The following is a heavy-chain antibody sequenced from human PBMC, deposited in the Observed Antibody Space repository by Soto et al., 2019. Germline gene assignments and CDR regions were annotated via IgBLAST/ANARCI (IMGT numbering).Heavy chain of an antibody. V-gene: IGHV4-59*01. D-gene: IGHD6-19*01. CDR2: IYYSEST. CDR3: ARAVEMYASGWYYFDY. Sequence: QVQLQESGPGLVKPSETLSLTCTVSGGSISSYYWSWIRQPPGKGLEWIGFIYYSESTNYNPSLQSRVTMSVDTCKNQFSLRLTSMTAADTAVYYCARAVEMYASGWYYFDYWGQGTLVTVSS. J-gene: IGHJ4*02. CDR1: GGSISSYY.